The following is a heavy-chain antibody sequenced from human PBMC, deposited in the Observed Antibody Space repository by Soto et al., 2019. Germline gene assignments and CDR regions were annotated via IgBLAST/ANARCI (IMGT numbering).Heavy chain of an antibody. V-gene: IGHV3-9*01. CDR2: ISWNSGSI. J-gene: IGHJ4*02. CDR1: GFTFDDYA. D-gene: IGHD3-22*01. CDR3: AKDSTPYYYDSSGYFDY. Sequence: GGSLRLSCAASGFTFDDYAMHWVRQAPGKGLEWVSGISWNSGSIGYADSVKGRFTISRDNAKNPLYLQMNSLRAEDTALYYCAKDSTPYYYDSSGYFDYWGQGTPATVSS.